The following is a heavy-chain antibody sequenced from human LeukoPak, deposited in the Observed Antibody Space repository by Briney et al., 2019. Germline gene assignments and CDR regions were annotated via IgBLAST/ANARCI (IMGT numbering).Heavy chain of an antibody. CDR2: ISSSGSTI. J-gene: IGHJ4*02. Sequence: PGGSLRLSCAAPGFTFSDYYMSWIRQAPGKGLEWVSYISSSGSTIYYADSVKGRFTISRDNAKNSLYLQMNSLRAEDTAVYYCAKDRSPSIVVIPAAQFDYWGQGTLVTVSS. CDR1: GFTFSDYY. V-gene: IGHV3-11*01. D-gene: IGHD2-2*01. CDR3: AKDRSPSIVVIPAAQFDY.